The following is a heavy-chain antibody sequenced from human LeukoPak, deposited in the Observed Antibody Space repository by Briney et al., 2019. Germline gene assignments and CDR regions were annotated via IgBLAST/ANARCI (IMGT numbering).Heavy chain of an antibody. CDR1: GFTFSSYW. CDR2: IDPDDSGS. Sequence: GGSLRLSCAASGFTFSSYWMHWVRQAPGEGLVWVSRIDPDDSGSTYADSVKGRFTISRDNAKNTLWLQMNSLRADDTAVYYCAGVRAGGNRAFDVWGQGTVVAVSS. CDR3: AGVRAGGNRAFDV. D-gene: IGHD4-23*01. J-gene: IGHJ3*01. V-gene: IGHV3-74*01.